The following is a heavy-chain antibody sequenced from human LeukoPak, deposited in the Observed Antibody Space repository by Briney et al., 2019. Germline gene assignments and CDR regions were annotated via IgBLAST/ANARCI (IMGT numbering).Heavy chain of an antibody. D-gene: IGHD2-2*01. J-gene: IGHJ6*02. V-gene: IGHV1-69*13. CDR2: IIPIFGTA. CDR1: GGTFSSYA. Sequence: ASVKVSCKASGGTFSSYAISWVRQAPGQGLEWMGGIIPIFGTANYAQKFQGRVTITADESTSTAYMELSSLRSEDTAVYYCARDLGYCSSTSCFKYYYYCGMDVWGQGTTVTVSS. CDR3: ARDLGYCSSTSCFKYYYYCGMDV.